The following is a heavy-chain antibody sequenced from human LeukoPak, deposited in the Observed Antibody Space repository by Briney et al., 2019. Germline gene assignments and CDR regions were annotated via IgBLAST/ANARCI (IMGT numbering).Heavy chain of an antibody. J-gene: IGHJ5*02. Sequence: ASVKVSCKASGYTFTSYDINWVRQAPGQGLEWMGWMNPNSGNTGYAQTFQGRVTITRNTSISTAYMELSSLRSEDTAVYYCARERTAARNWFDPWGQGTLVTVSS. CDR3: ARERTAARNWFDP. D-gene: IGHD6-6*01. CDR1: GYTFTSYD. CDR2: MNPNSGNT. V-gene: IGHV1-8*03.